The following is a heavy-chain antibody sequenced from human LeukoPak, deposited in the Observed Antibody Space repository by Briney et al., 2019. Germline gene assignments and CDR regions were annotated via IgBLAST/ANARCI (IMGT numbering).Heavy chain of an antibody. CDR1: GFTFSSSW. V-gene: IGHV3-74*01. Sequence: GGSLRLSCAASGFTFSSSWMHWVRQAPGKGLVWVSRINPDESTTTYADSVKGRFTISRDNAKNTLYLQMNSLRAEDTAVYYCARNARTSFDIWGQGTLVTVSS. J-gene: IGHJ4*02. D-gene: IGHD1-7*01. CDR3: ARNARTSFDI. CDR2: INPDESTT.